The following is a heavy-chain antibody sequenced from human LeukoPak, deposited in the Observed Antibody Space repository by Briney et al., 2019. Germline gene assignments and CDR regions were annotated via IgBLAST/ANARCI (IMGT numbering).Heavy chain of an antibody. V-gene: IGHV3-23*01. D-gene: IGHD3-16*01. CDR1: GITLSSYA. CDR2: INGSGVIT. CDR3: AKDSSQGGDYFDY. Sequence: PGGSLRLSCAASGITLSSYAMSWVRQAPGKGLEWVSAINGSGVITYYTDSVKGRFTISRDNSKNTVYLQMSSRRAEDTAIYYCAKDSSQGGDYFDYWGQGTLVTVSS. J-gene: IGHJ4*02.